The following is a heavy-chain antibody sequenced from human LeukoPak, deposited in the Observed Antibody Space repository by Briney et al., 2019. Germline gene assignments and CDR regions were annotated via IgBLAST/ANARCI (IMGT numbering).Heavy chain of an antibody. J-gene: IGHJ4*02. Sequence: SETLSLTCTVSGGSINYYYWMWIRQPPGKGLEWIGYIYYSGGTHYNPSLKSRVTMLVDTSKDQFSLKLTAVTAADTAVYYCARVMFGTRAFDYWGQGTLVTVSS. CDR3: ARVMFGTRAFDY. CDR2: IYYSGGT. V-gene: IGHV4-59*01. D-gene: IGHD3-10*02. CDR1: GGSINYYY.